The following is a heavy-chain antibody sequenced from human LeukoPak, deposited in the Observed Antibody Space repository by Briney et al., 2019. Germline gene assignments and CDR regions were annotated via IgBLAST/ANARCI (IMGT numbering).Heavy chain of an antibody. V-gene: IGHV4-4*07. CDR2: VHTGGGT. Sequence: SETLSLTCTVSGGSISNYYWSWIRQPAGKGLEWIGRVHTGGGTNYNPSLKSRVTMSEDSSKNQFSLKLRSVTAADTAVYYCASPDSSNPALDYWGQGTLVTVSS. CDR1: GGSISNYY. CDR3: ASPDSSNPALDY. J-gene: IGHJ4*02. D-gene: IGHD6-13*01.